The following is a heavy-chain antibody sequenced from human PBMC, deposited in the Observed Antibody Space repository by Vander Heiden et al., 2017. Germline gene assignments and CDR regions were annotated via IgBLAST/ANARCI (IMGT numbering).Heavy chain of an antibody. CDR3: AKDLYGDYSVDY. J-gene: IGHJ4*02. D-gene: IGHD4-17*01. CDR2: LSGSGGYT. Sequence: EGQLLESGGGLVQPGGSLSLSCHASGFTFSSYAMNWVRQAPGKGLEWVSGLSGSGGYTYYADSVKGRFTISRDNSKNTLYLQMNSLRAEDTAVYYCAKDLYGDYSVDYWGQGTLVTVSS. V-gene: IGHV3-23*01. CDR1: GFTFSSYA.